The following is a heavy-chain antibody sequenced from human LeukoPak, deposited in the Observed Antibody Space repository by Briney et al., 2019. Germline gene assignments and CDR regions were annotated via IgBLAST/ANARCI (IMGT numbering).Heavy chain of an antibody. CDR3: ARGYSSFDY. Sequence: PGGSLRLSCAASGFTFSSYSISWVRQAPGKGLEWVSFISSSGSHIYYADSVRGRFTISRDNAKNSLYLQMNSLRAEDTAVYYCARGYSSFDYWGQGTLVTVSS. V-gene: IGHV3-21*01. CDR1: GFTFSSYS. J-gene: IGHJ4*02. CDR2: ISSSGSHI. D-gene: IGHD6-19*01.